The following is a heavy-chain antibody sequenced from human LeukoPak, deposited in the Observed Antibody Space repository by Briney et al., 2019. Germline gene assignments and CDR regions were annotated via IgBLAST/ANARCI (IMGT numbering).Heavy chain of an antibody. V-gene: IGHV3-23*01. CDR2: ISSSGGNT. J-gene: IGHJ4*02. CDR3: ARDVTGSGDFDY. Sequence: GGSLRLSCTASGFTFSSYSMSWVRQAPGKGLEWVSSISSSGGNTYYPDSMKGRFTISRDNSKNTMYLQMNSLRAEDTAVYYCARDVTGSGDFDYWGQGTLVTVSS. D-gene: IGHD3-10*01. CDR1: GFTFSSYS.